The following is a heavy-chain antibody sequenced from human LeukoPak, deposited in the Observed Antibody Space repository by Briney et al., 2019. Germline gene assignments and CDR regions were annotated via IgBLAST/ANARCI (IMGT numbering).Heavy chain of an antibody. CDR1: GFTFSSYG. J-gene: IGHJ3*02. Sequence: GGSLRLSCAASGFTFSSYGMHWVRQAPGKGLEWVAVISYDGSNKYYADSVKGRFTISRDNSKNTLYLQTNSLRAEDTAVYYCAKFTGSGSAAFDIWGQGTMVTVSS. CDR3: AKFTGSGSAAFDI. V-gene: IGHV3-30*18. CDR2: ISYDGSNK. D-gene: IGHD1-1*01.